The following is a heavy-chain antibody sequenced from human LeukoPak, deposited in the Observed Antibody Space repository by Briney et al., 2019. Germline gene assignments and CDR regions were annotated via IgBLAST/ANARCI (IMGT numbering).Heavy chain of an antibody. CDR3: ARVGIKQWRPNWFDP. CDR2: ISAYNGNT. J-gene: IGHJ5*02. V-gene: IGHV1-18*01. D-gene: IGHD6-19*01. CDR1: GYTFTSYG. Sequence: ASVKVSCKASGYTFTSYGISWVRQAPGQGLEWMGWISAYNGNTNYAQKLQGRVTMTTDTSTSTAYMELRSLRSDDTAVYYCARVGIKQWRPNWFDPWGQGTLVTVSS.